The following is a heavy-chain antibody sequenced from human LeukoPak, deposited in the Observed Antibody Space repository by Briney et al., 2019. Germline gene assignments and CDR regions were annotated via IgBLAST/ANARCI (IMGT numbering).Heavy chain of an antibody. CDR1: GFTFSSYA. V-gene: IGHV3-23*01. D-gene: IGHD3-10*01. CDR3: AKAGSGYYYYGSGSYYKDYYYMDV. J-gene: IGHJ6*03. CDR2: ISGSGGTT. Sequence: GGSLRLSCAASGFTFSSYAMSWVRQAPGKGLEWVSSISGSGGTTCYADSVKGRFTISRDNSKNTLYLQMNSLRAEDTAVYYCAKAGSGYYYYGSGSYYKDYYYMDVWGKGTTVTVSS.